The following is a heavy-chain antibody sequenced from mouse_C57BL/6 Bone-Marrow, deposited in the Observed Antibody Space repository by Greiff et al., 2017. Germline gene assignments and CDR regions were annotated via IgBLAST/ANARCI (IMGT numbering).Heavy chain of an antibody. CDR1: GFTFSSYA. CDR2: ISDGGSYT. Sequence: EVMLVESGGGLVKPGGSLKLSCAASGFTFSSYAMSWVRQTPEKRLEWVATISDGGSYTYYPDNVKGRFTISRDKAKNNLYLQMSQLKSEDSARYYCARGKDGYRPFAYWGQGTLVTVSA. J-gene: IGHJ3*01. CDR3: ARGKDGYRPFAY. D-gene: IGHD2-3*01. V-gene: IGHV5-4*03.